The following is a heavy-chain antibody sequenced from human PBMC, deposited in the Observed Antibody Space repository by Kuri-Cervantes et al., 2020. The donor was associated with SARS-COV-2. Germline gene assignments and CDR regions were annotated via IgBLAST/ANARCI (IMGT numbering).Heavy chain of an antibody. Sequence: LSLTCAASGFTFSSYAMHWVRQAPGKGLEWVAVISYDGSNKYYADSVKGRFTISRDNSKNTLYLQMNSLRAEDTAVYYCARNSSSWLGYYYYGMDVWGQGTTVTVSS. CDR2: ISYDGSNK. CDR1: GFTFSSYA. V-gene: IGHV3-30*01. D-gene: IGHD6-13*01. CDR3: ARNSSSWLGYYYYGMDV. J-gene: IGHJ6*02.